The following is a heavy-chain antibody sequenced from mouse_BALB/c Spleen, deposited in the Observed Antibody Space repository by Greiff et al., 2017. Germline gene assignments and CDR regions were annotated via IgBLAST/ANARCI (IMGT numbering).Heavy chain of an antibody. CDR3: ARGSGYAMDY. Sequence: VQLQQSGAELVKPGASVKLSCTASGFNIKDTYMHWVKQRPEQGLEWIGRIDPANGNTKYDPKFQGKATITADTSSNTAYLQLSSLTSKDTAVYYCARGSGYAMDYWGQGTSVTVSS. CDR1: GFNIKDTY. V-gene: IGHV14-3*02. CDR2: IDPANGNT. J-gene: IGHJ4*01. D-gene: IGHD3-1*01.